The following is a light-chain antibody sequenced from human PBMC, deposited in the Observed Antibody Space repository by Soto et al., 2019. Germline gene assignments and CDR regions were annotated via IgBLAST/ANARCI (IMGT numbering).Light chain of an antibody. CDR3: QKYNSAVDT. Sequence: EIVLTQSPGTLSLSPGERATLSCRASQSVSSSYLAWYQQKPGQAPRLLIYGASSRATGIPDRFSGSGSGTDFTLTISSLQPEDVATYYCQKYNSAVDTFGGGTKVDIK. J-gene: IGKJ4*01. CDR2: GAS. V-gene: IGKV3-20*01. CDR1: QSVSSSY.